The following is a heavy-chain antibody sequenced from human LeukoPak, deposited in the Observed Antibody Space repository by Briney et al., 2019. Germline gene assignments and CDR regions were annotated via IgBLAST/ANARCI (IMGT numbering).Heavy chain of an antibody. J-gene: IGHJ4*02. Sequence: PGRCLRLSCAASGLTFSRHVMSWVPHAPGRGLEWVSSLSGSGKYTISADSVKGRFTISRDNSRNELFLQMNSLTSGDTAEYYCAKSRATGTYPGRFDYWGLGILVTVSS. D-gene: IGHD3-10*01. CDR3: AKSRATGTYPGRFDY. V-gene: IGHV3-23*01. CDR1: GLTFSRHV. CDR2: LSGSGKYT.